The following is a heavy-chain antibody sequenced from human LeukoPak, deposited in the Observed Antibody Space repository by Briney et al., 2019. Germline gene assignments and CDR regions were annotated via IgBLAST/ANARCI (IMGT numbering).Heavy chain of an antibody. Sequence: GRSLRLSCAASGFTFSSYGMHWVRQAPGKGLEWVAVIWYDGSNKYYADSVKGRFTISRDNSKNTLYLQMNSLRAEDTAAYYCAREGSYYYYYGMDVWGQGTTVTVSS. CDR1: GFTFSSYG. CDR2: IWYDGSNK. V-gene: IGHV3-33*01. J-gene: IGHJ6*02. D-gene: IGHD1-26*01. CDR3: AREGSYYYYYGMDV.